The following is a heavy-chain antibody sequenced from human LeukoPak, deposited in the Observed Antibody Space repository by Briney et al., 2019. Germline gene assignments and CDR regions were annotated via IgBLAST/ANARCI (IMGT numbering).Heavy chain of an antibody. Sequence: SETLSLTCAVYGGSFSGYYRSWIRQPPGKGLEWIGEINHSGSTNYNPSLKSRVTISVDTSKNQFSLKLSSVTAADTAVYYCARYRPKYLVPAAAPGIDYWGQGTLVTVSS. D-gene: IGHD2-2*01. CDR2: INHSGST. CDR1: GGSFSGYY. V-gene: IGHV4-34*01. CDR3: ARYRPKYLVPAAAPGIDY. J-gene: IGHJ4*02.